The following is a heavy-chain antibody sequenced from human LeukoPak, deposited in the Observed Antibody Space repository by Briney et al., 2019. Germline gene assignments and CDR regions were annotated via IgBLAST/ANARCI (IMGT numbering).Heavy chain of an antibody. Sequence: PSQTLSLTCTVSGGSISSGTYYWGWIRQPPGKGLEWIGSIYYSGSTYYNSSLKSRVTISIDTSKNQFSLKLSSVTAADTAVYYCASRPWLKKRVFDYWGQGTLVTVSS. J-gene: IGHJ4*02. CDR1: GGSISSGTYY. D-gene: IGHD5-24*01. CDR3: ASRPWLKKRVFDY. CDR2: IYYSGST. V-gene: IGHV4-39*07.